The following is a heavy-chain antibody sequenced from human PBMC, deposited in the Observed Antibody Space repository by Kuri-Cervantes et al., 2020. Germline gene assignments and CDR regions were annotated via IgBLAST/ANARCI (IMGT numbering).Heavy chain of an antibody. Sequence: ASVKVSCKASGYTFTSYGISWMRQAPGQGLEWMGWISAYNGDTNYAQKLQGRVTMTTDTSTSTAYMELSSLRSEDTAVYYCARVGYYYDSSGYYDYWGQGTLVTVSS. D-gene: IGHD3-22*01. J-gene: IGHJ4*02. CDR1: GYTFTSYG. CDR2: ISAYNGDT. V-gene: IGHV1-18*01. CDR3: ARVGYYYDSSGYYDY.